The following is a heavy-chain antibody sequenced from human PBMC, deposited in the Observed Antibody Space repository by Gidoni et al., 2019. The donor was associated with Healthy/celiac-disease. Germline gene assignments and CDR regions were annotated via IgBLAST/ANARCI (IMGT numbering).Heavy chain of an antibody. CDR2: ISYDGSNK. J-gene: IGHJ4*02. CDR3: ARGADIVLMVYGVDY. CDR1: GFTFRSYA. Sequence: QVQLVESGGGVVQPGRSLRLSCAASGFTFRSYAMHWVRQAPGKGLEWVAVISYDGSNKYYADSVKGRFTISRDNSKNTLYLQMNSLRAEDTAVYYCARGADIVLMVYGVDYWGQGTLVTVSS. D-gene: IGHD2-8*01. V-gene: IGHV3-30*04.